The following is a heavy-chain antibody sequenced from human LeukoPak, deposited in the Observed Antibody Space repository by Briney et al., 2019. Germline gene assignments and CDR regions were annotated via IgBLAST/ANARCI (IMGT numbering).Heavy chain of an antibody. V-gene: IGHV4-39*07. J-gene: IGHJ4*02. CDR2: VYYSGSA. CDR1: GGSVGSGTYY. CDR3: ARDWGVPAAIFY. D-gene: IGHD2-2*01. Sequence: SETLSLTCTVSGGSVGSGTYYWSWIRQSPGKGLEWIGNVYYSGSAYYNPSLKSRVTMSVDTSKNQFSLKLSSVTAADTAVYYCARDWGVPAAIFYWGQGTLVTVSS.